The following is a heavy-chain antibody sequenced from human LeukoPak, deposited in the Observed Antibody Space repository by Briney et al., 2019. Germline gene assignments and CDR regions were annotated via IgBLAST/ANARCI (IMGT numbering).Heavy chain of an antibody. CDR3: ARGDHYYDFLIEH. D-gene: IGHD3-3*01. CDR2: ISGTTGRT. V-gene: IGHV3-23*01. J-gene: IGHJ4*02. CDR1: GFTFRNYA. Sequence: GGSLRLSCIASGFTFRNYAMTCVRQAPGKGLEWVSSISGTTGRTYYADSARGRFTISRDNSKNTLSVQMSSLRAEDTAIYYCARGDHYYDFLIEHWGQGTLVTVSS.